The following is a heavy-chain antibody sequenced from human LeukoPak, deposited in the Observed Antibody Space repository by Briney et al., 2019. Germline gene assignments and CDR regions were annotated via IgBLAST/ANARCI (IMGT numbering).Heavy chain of an antibody. V-gene: IGHV4-59*08. CDR1: GGSISGFY. Sequence: KPSETLSLTCSVSGGSISGFYWSWIRQPPGKGLEWIGYIYYTGDSNCDPSLKSRVTVSLDTSKNQVSLRLTSVTAADTAVYYCARHPFATPFDYWGRGTVVTVSS. D-gene: IGHD2-15*01. CDR3: ARHPFATPFDY. CDR2: IYYTGDS. J-gene: IGHJ4*02.